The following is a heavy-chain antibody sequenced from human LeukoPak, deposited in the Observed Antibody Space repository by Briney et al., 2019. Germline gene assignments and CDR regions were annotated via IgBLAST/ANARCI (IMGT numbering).Heavy chain of an antibody. D-gene: IGHD5-18*01. Sequence: ASVKVSCKASGYTFNNYAMHWVRQAPGQRLEWMGWIHAGNGNTKHSHKFQDRVTITRDTSASTAYMELSRLRFEDTGVYYCAIIYSYAFWGQGTLVTVSS. J-gene: IGHJ4*02. CDR2: IHAGNGNT. CDR3: AIIYSYAF. CDR1: GYTFNNYA. V-gene: IGHV1-3*01.